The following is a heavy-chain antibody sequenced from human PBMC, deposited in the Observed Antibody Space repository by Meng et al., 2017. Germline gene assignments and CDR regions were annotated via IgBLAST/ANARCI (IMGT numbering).Heavy chain of an antibody. J-gene: IGHJ1*01. CDR2: IWYDRSNK. Sequence: GGSLRLSCASSGFTFSSYGMHWVRQAPGKGLEWVAVIWYDRSNKYYADSVKGRFTISRDNSKNTLYLQMNSLRDEDTAVYYCARGGDDYGDYGYFQHWGQGTLVTVSS. CDR3: ARGGDDYGDYGYFQH. V-gene: IGHV3-33*01. CDR1: GFTFSSYG. D-gene: IGHD4-17*01.